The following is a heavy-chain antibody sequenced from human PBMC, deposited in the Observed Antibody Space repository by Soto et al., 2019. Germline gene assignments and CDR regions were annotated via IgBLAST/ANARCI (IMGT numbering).Heavy chain of an antibody. V-gene: IGHV3-23*01. J-gene: IGHJ5*02. CDR3: AKEPKGITIFGVVTRGEANWFDP. D-gene: IGHD3-3*01. Sequence: GGSLRLSCAASGFTFSSYAMSWVRQAPGKGLEWVSAISGSGGSTYYADSVKGRFTISRDNSKNTLYLQMNSLRAEDTAVYYCAKEPKGITIFGVVTRGEANWFDPWGQGTLVTVSS. CDR2: ISGSGGST. CDR1: GFTFSSYA.